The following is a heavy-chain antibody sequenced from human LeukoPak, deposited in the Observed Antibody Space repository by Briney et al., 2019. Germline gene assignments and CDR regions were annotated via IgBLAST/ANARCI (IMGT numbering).Heavy chain of an antibody. J-gene: IGHJ4*02. D-gene: IGHD6-19*01. CDR2: ISGSGDNT. V-gene: IGHV3-23*01. Sequence: GGSLRLSCAASGFTFSSYAMSWVRQAPGKGLEWVSGISGSGDNTYYADSVKGRFTISRDNSKNTLYLQMNSLRAEDTAVYYCAKEGGVAGIGGYFDYWGQGTLVTVSS. CDR1: GFTFSSYA. CDR3: AKEGGVAGIGGYFDY.